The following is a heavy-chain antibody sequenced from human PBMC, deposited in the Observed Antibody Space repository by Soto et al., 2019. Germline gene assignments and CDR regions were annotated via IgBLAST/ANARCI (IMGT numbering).Heavy chain of an antibody. D-gene: IGHD3-10*01. J-gene: IGHJ4*02. CDR3: ARRETTYIYESANNYISRFDY. CDR2: INDAGNT. V-gene: IGHV4-34*01. Sequence: QVQLHQWGAGLLKPSETLSLTCAVSGGSFRTYFWTWIRQPPGKGLEWIGEINDAGNTNFNPSLGSRLTISVDTSKRQFSLRLRSVTAADTAVYYCARRETTYIYESANNYISRFDYWGQGTQV. CDR1: GGSFRTYF.